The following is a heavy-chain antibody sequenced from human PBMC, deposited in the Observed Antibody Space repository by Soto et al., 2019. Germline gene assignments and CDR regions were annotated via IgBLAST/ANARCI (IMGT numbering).Heavy chain of an antibody. J-gene: IGHJ6*02. CDR2: ISSSSSYI. D-gene: IGHD6-13*01. Sequence: GGSLRLSCAASGFTFSSYSMNWVRQAPGKGLEWVSSISSSSSYIYYADSVKGRFTISRDNAKNSLYLQMNSLRAEDTAVYYCARVGSSSFRVYYYGMDVWGQGTTVTVSS. V-gene: IGHV3-21*01. CDR3: ARVGSSSFRVYYYGMDV. CDR1: GFTFSSYS.